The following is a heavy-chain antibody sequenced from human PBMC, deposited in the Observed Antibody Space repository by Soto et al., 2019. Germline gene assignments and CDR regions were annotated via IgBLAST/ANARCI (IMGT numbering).Heavy chain of an antibody. D-gene: IGHD2-2*01. CDR3: ATDWYCSSTSCSNFDY. J-gene: IGHJ4*02. CDR2: ISYDGSNK. V-gene: IGHV3-30-3*01. Sequence: GSLRLSCAASGFTFSSYAMHWVRQAPGKGLEWVAVISYDGSNKYYADSVKGRFTISRDNSKNTLYLQMNSLRAEDTAVYYCATDWYCSSTSCSNFDYWGQGTLVTVSS. CDR1: GFTFSSYA.